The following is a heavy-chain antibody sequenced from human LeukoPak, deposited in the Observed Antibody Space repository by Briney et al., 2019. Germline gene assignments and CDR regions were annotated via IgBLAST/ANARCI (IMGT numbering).Heavy chain of an antibody. J-gene: IGHJ4*02. CDR1: GFTVSSNY. Sequence: GGSLRLSCAASGFTVSSNYMSWVRQAPGKGLQWVSILYSAGSTYYADSVKGRFTISRDNSKNTLYLQMNSLRVEDTAVYYCASGGLGARKFYSDPFHYWGQGPLVTVSS. CDR3: ASGGLGARKFYSDPFHY. D-gene: IGHD2-15*01. V-gene: IGHV3-53*01. CDR2: LYSAGST.